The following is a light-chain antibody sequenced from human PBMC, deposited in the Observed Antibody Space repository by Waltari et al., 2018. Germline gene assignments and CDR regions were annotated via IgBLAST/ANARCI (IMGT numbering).Light chain of an antibody. J-gene: IGLJ1*01. CDR1: SGDVGGYDL. V-gene: IGLV2-14*03. CDR2: DAT. Sequence: QSALTQPASVSGSPGQSITISCTGTSGDVGGYDLVSWYQQHPGKAPKLMIYDATNRPSGVSHRFSASTSGNTASLTISDLRPEDEAEYYCSSFTSSSTGIFGSGTTVTVL. CDR3: SSFTSSSTGI.